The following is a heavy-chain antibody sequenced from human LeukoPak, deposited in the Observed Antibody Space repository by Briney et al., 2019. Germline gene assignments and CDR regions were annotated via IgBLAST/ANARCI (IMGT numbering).Heavy chain of an antibody. CDR3: AKQGGVYRYFDY. Sequence: GGSLRLSCAASGFTFSSYAVSWVRQAPGKGLAWVSAISDSGGSTQYADSVKGRFTISRDNSKNTLYLQMNSLRAEDTAVYYCAKQGGVYRYFDYWGQGTLVTVSS. V-gene: IGHV3-23*01. CDR2: ISDSGGST. CDR1: GFTFSSYA. D-gene: IGHD3-16*02. J-gene: IGHJ4*02.